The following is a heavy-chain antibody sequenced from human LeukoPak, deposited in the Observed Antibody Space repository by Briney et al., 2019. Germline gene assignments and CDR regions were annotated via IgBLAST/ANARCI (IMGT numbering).Heavy chain of an antibody. CDR1: GGSISSSNW. CDR3: ARHHPVPATAIDY. CDR2: IYHSGST. Sequence: PSETLSLTCAVSGGSISSSNWWSWVRQPPGKGLEWIGEIYHSGSTNYNPSLKSRVTISVDKSKNQFSLKLSSVTAADTAVYYCARHHPVPATAIDYWGQGTLVTVSS. V-gene: IGHV4-4*02. D-gene: IGHD2-2*01. J-gene: IGHJ4*02.